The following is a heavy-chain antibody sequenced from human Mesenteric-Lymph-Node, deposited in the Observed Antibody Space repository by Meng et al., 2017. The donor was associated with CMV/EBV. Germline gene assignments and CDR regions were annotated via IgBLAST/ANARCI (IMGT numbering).Heavy chain of an antibody. D-gene: IGHD2-8*01. V-gene: IGHV3-53*01. CDR2: IYNTGST. CDR3: ARDHGNGWFDP. CDR1: EFTVSYNY. J-gene: IGHJ5*02. Sequence: GESLKIPCAASEFTVSYNYMNWVRQAPGKGLEWVSLIYNTGSTYYADSVKGRFTLSRDNSKNTVYLQMNSLRAEDTAVYYCARDHGNGWFDPWGQGTLVTVSS.